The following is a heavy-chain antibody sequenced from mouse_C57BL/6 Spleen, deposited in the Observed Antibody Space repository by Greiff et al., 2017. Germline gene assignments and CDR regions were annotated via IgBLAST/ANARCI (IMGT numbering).Heavy chain of an antibody. D-gene: IGHD3-2*02. V-gene: IGHV1-82*01. Sequence: QVQLQQSGPELVKPGASVKISCKASGYAFSSSWMNWVKQRPGKGLEWIGRIYPGDGDTNYNGKFKGQATLTADKSSSTAYMQLSSRTSEDSAVYFCAKTAQATHYYAMDYWGQGTSVTVAS. CDR2: IYPGDGDT. CDR1: GYAFSSSW. CDR3: AKTAQATHYYAMDY. J-gene: IGHJ4*01.